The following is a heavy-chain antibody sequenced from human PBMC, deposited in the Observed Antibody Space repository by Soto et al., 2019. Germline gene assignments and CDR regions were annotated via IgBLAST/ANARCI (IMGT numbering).Heavy chain of an antibody. CDR1: GFTFSGYG. V-gene: IGHV3-30*03. Sequence: QVQLVESGGGVVQPGRSLRLSCAASGFTFSGYGMHWVRQAPGEGLQWVAVLANDGSYQYYADSLKGRVTISRDNSKNTLYLQMDSLRPEDTAVYDCASSSGGSSWYAPDYWGQGTLVTVSP. CDR3: ASSSGGSSWYAPDY. J-gene: IGHJ4*02. CDR2: LANDGSYQ. D-gene: IGHD6-13*01.